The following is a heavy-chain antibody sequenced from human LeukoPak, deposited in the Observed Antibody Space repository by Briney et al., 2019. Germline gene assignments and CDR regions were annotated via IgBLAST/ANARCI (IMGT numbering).Heavy chain of an antibody. CDR1: GFTFSSYA. CDR3: AREGLGSLEGATHFDY. Sequence: GGSLRLSCAASGFTFSSYAMHWVRQAPGKGLEYVSAISSNGGSTYYANSVKGRFTISRDNSKNTLYLQMGSLRAEDMAVYYCAREGLGSLEGATHFDYWGQGTLVTVSS. D-gene: IGHD1-26*01. J-gene: IGHJ4*02. CDR2: ISSNGGST. V-gene: IGHV3-64*01.